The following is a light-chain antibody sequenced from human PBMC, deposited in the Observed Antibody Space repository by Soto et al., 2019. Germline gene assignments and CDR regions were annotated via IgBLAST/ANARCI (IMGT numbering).Light chain of an antibody. V-gene: IGLV1-44*01. CDR1: SSNIGSNT. Sequence: QSVLTQPPSASGTPGQRVTISCSGSSSNIGSNTVNWYQQLPGTAPKLLIYSNNQRPSGVPERFSGSKSGTSASLAISGLQSEAEADYYCAAWDDSLNGVVFGGGTKLTVL. CDR2: SNN. CDR3: AAWDDSLNGVV. J-gene: IGLJ2*01.